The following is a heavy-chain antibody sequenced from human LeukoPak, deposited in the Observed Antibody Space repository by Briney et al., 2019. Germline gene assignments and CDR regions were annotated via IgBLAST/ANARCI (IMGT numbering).Heavy chain of an antibody. CDR2: VFTSGIISGNT. V-gene: IGHV4-4*07. CDR3: ASLRLTTVTNLYFDY. Sequence: SETLSPTCTVSGGSISSYYWSWIRQPPGKGLEWIGRVFTSGIISGNTNYNPSLKSRVTMSVDTSNNQFSLKLRSVTAADTAVYYCASLRLTTVTNLYFDYWGQGTLVTVSS. CDR1: GGSISSYY. D-gene: IGHD4-17*01. J-gene: IGHJ4*02.